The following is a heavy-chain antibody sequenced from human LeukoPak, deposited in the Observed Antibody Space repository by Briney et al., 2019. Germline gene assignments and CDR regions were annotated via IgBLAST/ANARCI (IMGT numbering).Heavy chain of an antibody. D-gene: IGHD3-22*01. J-gene: IGHJ4*02. CDR1: GFTFSSYW. Sequence: PGGSLRLSCAASGFTFSSYWLSWVRQAPGKGLEWVANINLDGSEKYYVDSVKSRFTISRDNAKNSLYLQMNSLRAEDTAVYYCVRDDDRPDNGLDYWGQGTLVTVSS. CDR2: INLDGSEK. CDR3: VRDDDRPDNGLDY. V-gene: IGHV3-7*01.